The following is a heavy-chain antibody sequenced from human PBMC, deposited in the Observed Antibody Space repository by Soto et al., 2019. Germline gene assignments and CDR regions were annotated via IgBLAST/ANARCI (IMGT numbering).Heavy chain of an antibody. CDR2: IYPGDSDT. V-gene: IGHV5-51*01. CDR3: ACAGALTAFDI. CDR1: GYSFTSYW. J-gene: IGHJ3*02. D-gene: IGHD7-27*01. Sequence: PGESLKISCKASGYSFTSYWIGWVRQMPGKGLEWVVIIYPGDSDTRYSPSFQGQVTISFDKSISTAYLQWSSLKASDTAMYYCACAGALTAFDIWGQGTMVTVSS.